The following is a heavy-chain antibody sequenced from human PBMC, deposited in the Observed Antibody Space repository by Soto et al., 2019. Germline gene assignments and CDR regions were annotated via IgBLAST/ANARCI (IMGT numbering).Heavy chain of an antibody. CDR2: ISSSSSYI. D-gene: IGHD3-10*01. Sequence: EVQLVESGGGLVKPGGSLRLSCAASGFTFSSYSMNWVRQAPGKGLEWVSSISSSSSYIYYADSVKGRFTISRDNAKNSLFLQMNSLRAEDTAVYYCARDQLGLSGSYYYYYGMDVWGQGTTVTVSS. CDR3: ARDQLGLSGSYYYYYGMDV. J-gene: IGHJ6*02. CDR1: GFTFSSYS. V-gene: IGHV3-21*01.